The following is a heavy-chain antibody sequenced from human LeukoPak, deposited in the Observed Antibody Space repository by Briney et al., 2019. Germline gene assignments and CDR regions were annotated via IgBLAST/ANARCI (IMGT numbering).Heavy chain of an antibody. CDR1: GFTFSYYA. V-gene: IGHV3-30*02. CDR3: ARDRRRGYSYGTIFDY. J-gene: IGHJ4*02. Sequence: PGGSLRLSCSASGFTFSYYAIHWVRQAPGKGLEWVALIWSDGSNKYYAESVKGRITISRDNSKNTVYLQMNSLRAEDTAVYYCARDRRRGYSYGTIFDYWGQGTLVTVSS. D-gene: IGHD5-18*01. CDR2: IWSDGSNK.